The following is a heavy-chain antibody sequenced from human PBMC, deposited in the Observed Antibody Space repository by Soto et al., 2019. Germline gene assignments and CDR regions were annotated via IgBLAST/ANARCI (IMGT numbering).Heavy chain of an antibody. V-gene: IGHV3-74*01. CDR1: GFAFSNYW. Sequence: ELQLVQSGGGLVQPGGSLRLSCAASGFAFSNYWMHWVRQAPGKGLVWVSRINGDGSSTSYADSVRGRFTISRDNAENALYLQLNSLRPEDTALYYCARFRFEGDSVPWGQGTLVTVSS. CDR2: INGDGSST. D-gene: IGHD2-21*02. J-gene: IGHJ5*02. CDR3: ARFRFEGDSVP.